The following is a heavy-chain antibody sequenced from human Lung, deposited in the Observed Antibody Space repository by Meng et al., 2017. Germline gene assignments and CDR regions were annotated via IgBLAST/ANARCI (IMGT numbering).Heavy chain of an antibody. J-gene: IGHJ5*02. V-gene: IGHV4-4*03. D-gene: IGHD3-10*01. Sequence: VEWVESGPGVVKTPGTPSPTSAVFWGSLSSSNWWSWGRQPPGKGLGWIGEIYNSGSTNYNPSLKSRVTISVDKSKNQFSLKLSSVTAADTAVYYCSRGSITMVRGVSVFDPWGQGTLVTVSS. CDR2: IYNSGST. CDR1: WGSLSSSNW. CDR3: SRGSITMVRGVSVFDP.